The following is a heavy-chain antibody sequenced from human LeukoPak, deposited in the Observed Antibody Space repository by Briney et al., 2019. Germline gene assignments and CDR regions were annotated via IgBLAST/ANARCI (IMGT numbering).Heavy chain of an antibody. CDR2: IRNKANSYTT. CDR1: EFTFSDHY. V-gene: IGHV3-72*01. D-gene: IGHD1-26*01. CDR3: ASYVVGAADY. J-gene: IGHJ4*02. Sequence: PGGSLRLSCAASEFTFSDHYFDWVRQAPGKGLEWVGRIRNKANSYTTDYAASVKGRFTISRDESKNSLYLQVNSLKTEDTAVYYCASYVVGAADYWGQGTLVTVSS.